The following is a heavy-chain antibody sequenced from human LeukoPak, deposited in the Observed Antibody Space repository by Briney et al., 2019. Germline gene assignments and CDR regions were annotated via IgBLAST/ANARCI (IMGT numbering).Heavy chain of an antibody. CDR3: AREHDYGDREYFQH. CDR2: ISSSSSYI. J-gene: IGHJ1*01. D-gene: IGHD4-17*01. V-gene: IGHV3-21*01. Sequence: GGSLRLSCAASGFTFSSYSMNWVRQAPGKGLEWVSSISSSSSYIYYADSVKGRFTISRDNAKNSLHLQMNSLRAEDTAVYYCAREHDYGDREYFQHWGQGTLVTVSS. CDR1: GFTFSSYS.